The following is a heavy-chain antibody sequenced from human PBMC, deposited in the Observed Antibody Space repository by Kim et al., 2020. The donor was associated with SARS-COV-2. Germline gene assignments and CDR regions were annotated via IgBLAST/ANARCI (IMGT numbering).Heavy chain of an antibody. Sequence: SETLSLTCAVYGGSFSGYYWSWIRQPPGKGLEWIGEINHSGSTNYNPSLKSRVTISVDTSKNQFSLKLTSVTAADTALYYCARRYSSSWFNWFDPWGQGT. D-gene: IGHD6-13*01. CDR2: INHSGST. J-gene: IGHJ5*02. CDR1: GGSFSGYY. V-gene: IGHV4-34*01. CDR3: ARRYSSSWFNWFDP.